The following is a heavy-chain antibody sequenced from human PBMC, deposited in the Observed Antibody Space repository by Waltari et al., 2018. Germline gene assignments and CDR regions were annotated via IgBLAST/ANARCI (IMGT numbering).Heavy chain of an antibody. CDR2: IYYSGST. Sequence: QVQLQESGPGLVKPSETLSLTCTVSGGSISSYYCSWIRQPPGKGLECIRYIYYSGSTNYNPSLNSRVTISVDTSKNQFSLKLSSVTAADTAVYYCARYPIDYYGSGSPYWGQGTLVTVSS. CDR3: ARYPIDYYGSGSPY. V-gene: IGHV4-59*01. D-gene: IGHD3-10*01. CDR1: GGSISSYY. J-gene: IGHJ4*02.